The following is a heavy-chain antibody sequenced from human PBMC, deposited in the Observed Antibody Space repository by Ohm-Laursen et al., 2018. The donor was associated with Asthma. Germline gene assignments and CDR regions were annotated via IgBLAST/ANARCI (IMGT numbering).Heavy chain of an antibody. J-gene: IGHJ4*02. CDR3: ASPDSSRWSFTLDY. CDR2: ISSSSDTV. CDR1: GFSFENYN. V-gene: IGHV3-48*02. D-gene: IGHD6-13*01. Sequence: SLRLSCTASGFSFENYNMNWVRQAPGKGLEWISYISSSSDTVYYADSVKGRFTVSRDNAKNLLYLQMTSLRDEDTAVYYCASPDSSRWSFTLDYWGQGSLVTVSS.